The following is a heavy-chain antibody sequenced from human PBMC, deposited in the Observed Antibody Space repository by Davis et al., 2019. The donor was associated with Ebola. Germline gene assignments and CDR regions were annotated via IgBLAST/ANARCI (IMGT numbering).Heavy chain of an antibody. D-gene: IGHD3-22*01. V-gene: IGHV4-34*01. CDR2: INHSGST. J-gene: IGHJ4*02. CDR3: ARALSSGYITPFDY. CDR1: GGSFSGYY. Sequence: MPSETLSLTCAVYGGSFSGYYWSWIRQPPGKGLEWIGEINHSGSTNYNPSLKSRVTISVDTSKNQFSLKLSSVTAADTAVYYCARALSSGYITPFDYWGQGTLVTVSS.